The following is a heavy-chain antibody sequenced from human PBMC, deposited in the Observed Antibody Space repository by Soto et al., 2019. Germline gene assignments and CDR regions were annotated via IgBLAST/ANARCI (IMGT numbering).Heavy chain of an antibody. V-gene: IGHV3-30-3*01. D-gene: IGHD3-22*01. J-gene: IGHJ4*02. CDR1: GFTFSSYA. CDR3: ARGYYYDSSDYYSDY. CDR2: ISYDGSNK. Sequence: PGGSLRLSCAASGFTFSSYAMHWVRQAPGKGLEWVAVISYDGSNKYYADSVKGRFTISRDNSKSTLYVQMNSLRVEDTAVYYCARGYYYDSSDYYSDYWGQGTLVTVSS.